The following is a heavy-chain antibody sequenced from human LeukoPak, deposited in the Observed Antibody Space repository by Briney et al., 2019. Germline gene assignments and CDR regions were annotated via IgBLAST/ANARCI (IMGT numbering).Heavy chain of an antibody. V-gene: IGHV4-4*07. CDR1: GGSISSYY. CDR3: ARTTAQAAAGSGGWFDP. D-gene: IGHD6-13*01. J-gene: IGHJ5*02. Sequence: SETLSLTCTVSGGSISSYYWSWIRQPAGKGLEWTGRIYTSGSTNYNPSLKSRVTMSVDTSKNQFSLKLSSVTAADAAVYYCARTTAQAAAGSGGWFDPWGQGTLVTVSS. CDR2: IYTSGST.